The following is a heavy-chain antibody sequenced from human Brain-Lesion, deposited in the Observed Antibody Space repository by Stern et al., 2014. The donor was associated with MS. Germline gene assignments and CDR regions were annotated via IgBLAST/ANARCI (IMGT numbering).Heavy chain of an antibody. CDR3: ARDRVTTVTTYYFDS. V-gene: IGHV3-66*02. J-gene: IGHJ4*02. Sequence: EVPLVQSGGGLVQPGGSLRLSCAASGFTVSNFYMTWVRQAPGKGLEWVSIFYTSGKTYYADSVRGRFVISRDKSKSTLYLQMDSLRPEDTAVYYCARDRVTTVTTYYFDSWGQGTRVTVSS. CDR2: FYTSGKT. D-gene: IGHD4-17*01. CDR1: GFTVSNFY.